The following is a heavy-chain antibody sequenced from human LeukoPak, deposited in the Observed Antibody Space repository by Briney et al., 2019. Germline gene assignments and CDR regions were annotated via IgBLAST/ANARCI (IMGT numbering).Heavy chain of an antibody. J-gene: IGHJ4*02. V-gene: IGHV3-23*01. CDR3: AKDHASGYYFDY. D-gene: IGHD1-14*01. CDR1: GFTFSTYA. Sequence: GRSLRLSCAASGFTFSTYAMSWVRQAPGKGLEWVSAISGSGGSTFNADSVKGRFTISRDNSKNTLFLQMNSLRAEDTAIYYCAKDHASGYYFDYWGQGTLVTVSS. CDR2: ISGSGGST.